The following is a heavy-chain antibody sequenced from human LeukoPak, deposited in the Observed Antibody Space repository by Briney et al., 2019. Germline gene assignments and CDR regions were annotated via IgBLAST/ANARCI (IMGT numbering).Heavy chain of an antibody. CDR2: IYHSGST. V-gene: IGHV4-38-2*01. J-gene: IGHJ4*02. CDR1: GYSISSGYY. D-gene: IGHD2-21*01. Sequence: KPSETLSLTCAVSGYSISSGYYWGWIRQPPGKGLEWIGSIYHSGSTYYNPSLKSRVTISVDTSKNQFSLKLSSVTAADTAVYYCARHSQNDSSFDYWGQGTLVTVSS. CDR3: ARHSQNDSSFDY.